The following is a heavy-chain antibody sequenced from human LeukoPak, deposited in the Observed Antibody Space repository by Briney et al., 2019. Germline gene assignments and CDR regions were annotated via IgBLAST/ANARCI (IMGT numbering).Heavy chain of an antibody. CDR2: ISSSSSYI. D-gene: IGHD2-15*01. J-gene: IGHJ4*02. CDR1: GFTFSSYS. Sequence: GGSLRLSCAASGFTFSSYSKNWVRQAPGKGLEWVSSISSSSSYIYYADSVKGRFTISRDNAKNSLYLQMNSLRAEDTAVYYCARGGPVGYCSGGSCAADYWGQGTLVTVSS. V-gene: IGHV3-21*01. CDR3: ARGGPVGYCSGGSCAADY.